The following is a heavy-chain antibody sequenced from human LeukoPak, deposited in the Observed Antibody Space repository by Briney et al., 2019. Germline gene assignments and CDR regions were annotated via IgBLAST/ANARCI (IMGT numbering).Heavy chain of an antibody. J-gene: IGHJ4*02. CDR2: ISSSSSYI. V-gene: IGHV3-21*01. D-gene: IGHD3-10*01. CDR1: GFTFSSYT. CDR3: ARDEINYGSGSFDY. Sequence: PGGSLRLSCAASGFTFSSYTMNWVRQAPGKGLEWVSSISSSSSYIFYADSVKGRFTISRDNAKNSLYLQMNSLRGKDTAVYYCARDEINYGSGSFDYWGQGTLVTASS.